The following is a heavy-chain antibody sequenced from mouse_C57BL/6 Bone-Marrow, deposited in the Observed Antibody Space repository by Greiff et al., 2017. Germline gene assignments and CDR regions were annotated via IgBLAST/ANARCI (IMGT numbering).Heavy chain of an antibody. V-gene: IGHV1-75*01. J-gene: IGHJ2*01. CDR2: IFPGSGST. Sequence: VKVVESGPELVKPGASVKISCKASGYTFTDYYINWVKQRPGQGLEWIGWIFPGSGSTYYNEKFKGKATLTVDKSSSTAYMLLSSLTSEDSAVYFCARSGPGDYWGQGTTLTVSS. D-gene: IGHD3-1*01. CDR3: ARSGPGDY. CDR1: GYTFTDYY.